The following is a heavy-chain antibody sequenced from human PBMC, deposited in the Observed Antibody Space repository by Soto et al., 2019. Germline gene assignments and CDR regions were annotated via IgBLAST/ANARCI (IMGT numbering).Heavy chain of an antibody. CDR3: ARGARYWFDP. Sequence: PSETLSLTCTVSGASISSGGYYWSWTRQHPEKGLEWIGYSYYSGSTYYNPSLKSRVSISVDTSKNQFSLKLSSVTAADTSVYYCARGARYWFDPWGQGTLVTVS. CDR1: GASISSGGYY. J-gene: IGHJ5*02. CDR2: SYYSGST. V-gene: IGHV4-31*03.